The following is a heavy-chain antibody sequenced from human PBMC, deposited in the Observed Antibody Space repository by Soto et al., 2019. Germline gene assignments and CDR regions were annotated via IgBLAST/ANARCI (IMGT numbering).Heavy chain of an antibody. Sequence: QVQLVQSGAEVKKPGASVKVSCKVSGYTLTELSMHSVRQAPGTGLEWKGGFDPEDGETIYSQKFQGRVTMTEDTTTDPAYMELRCLSSKDTALDSCATTRLEFWSGSYPCYFDYWSKVTLVTFSS. CDR2: FDPEDGET. V-gene: IGHV1-24*01. J-gene: IGHJ4*02. CDR3: ATTRLEFWSGSYPCYFDY. D-gene: IGHD3-3*01. CDR1: GYTLTELS.